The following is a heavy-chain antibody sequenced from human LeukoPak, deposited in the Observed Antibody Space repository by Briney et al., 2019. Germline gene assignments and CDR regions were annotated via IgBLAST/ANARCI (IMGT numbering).Heavy chain of an antibody. V-gene: IGHV1-46*01. CDR3: ARGFYFDWSDQKYYYYGMDV. Sequence: GASVKVSCKASGYTFTSYYMHWVRQAPGQGLEWMGIINPSGGSTSYAQKFQGRVTMTRDTSTSTVYMELSSLRSEDTAVYYCARGFYFDWSDQKYYYYGMDVWGQGTTVTVSS. J-gene: IGHJ6*02. CDR2: INPSGGST. CDR1: GYTFTSYY. D-gene: IGHD3-9*01.